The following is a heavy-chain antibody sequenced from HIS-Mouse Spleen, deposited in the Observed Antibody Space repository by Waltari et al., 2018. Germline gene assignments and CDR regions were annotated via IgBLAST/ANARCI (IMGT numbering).Heavy chain of an antibody. CDR1: GGSISSSSYH. CDR3: AREIPYSSSWYDWYFDL. CDR2: IYYSGST. D-gene: IGHD6-13*01. Sequence: QLQLHESGPGLVKPSETLSPTCTVPGGSISSSSYHWGWIRQPPGKGLEWIGSIYYSGSTYYNPSLKSRVTISVDTSKNQFSLKLSSVTAADTAVYYCAREIPYSSSWYDWYFDLWGRGTLVTVSS. V-gene: IGHV4-39*07. J-gene: IGHJ2*01.